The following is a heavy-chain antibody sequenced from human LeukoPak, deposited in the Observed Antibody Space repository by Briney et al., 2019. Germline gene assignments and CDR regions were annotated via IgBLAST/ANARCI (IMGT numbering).Heavy chain of an antibody. Sequence: PSETLSLTCTVSGGPLSIYYWRWMRQPAGKGLVWIGRIYTSGSTNYNPSLKSRVTMSVDTSKHQFSLKLSSVTAADTAVYYCAREYSSPKISDPVNSYYYMDVWGKGTTVTVSS. J-gene: IGHJ6*03. CDR2: IYTSGST. V-gene: IGHV4-4*07. CDR3: AREYSSPKISDPVNSYYYMDV. CDR1: GGPLSIYY. D-gene: IGHD6-13*01.